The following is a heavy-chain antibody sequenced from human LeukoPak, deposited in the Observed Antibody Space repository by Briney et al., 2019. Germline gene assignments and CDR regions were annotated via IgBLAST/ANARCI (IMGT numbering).Heavy chain of an antibody. J-gene: IGHJ6*03. Sequence: ASVKVFCKAPGYTFTSYYMHWVRQAPGQGLEWMGIINPSGGSTSYAQKFQGRVTMTRDTSISTAYMELSRLRSDDTAVYYCARGYSSSWWNYYYYMDVWGKGATVTVSS. V-gene: IGHV1-46*01. CDR2: INPSGGST. CDR3: ARGYSSSWWNYYYYMDV. D-gene: IGHD6-13*01. CDR1: GYTFTSYY.